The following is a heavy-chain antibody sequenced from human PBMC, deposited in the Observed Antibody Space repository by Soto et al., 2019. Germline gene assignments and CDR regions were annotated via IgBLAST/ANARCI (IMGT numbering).Heavy chain of an antibody. CDR2: ISYDGSKK. J-gene: IGHJ4*02. D-gene: IGHD1-7*01. CDR3: ATAGNYRFDY. Sequence: GGSLRLSGAASGFTFSSYGMHWVRKAPGKGLEWVAVISYDGSKKYYADAVNGRFTISRDNSKNTLYLPMNSLRAEDTAVYYCATAGNYRFDYWGQGTLVTVSS. V-gene: IGHV3-30*03. CDR1: GFTFSSYG.